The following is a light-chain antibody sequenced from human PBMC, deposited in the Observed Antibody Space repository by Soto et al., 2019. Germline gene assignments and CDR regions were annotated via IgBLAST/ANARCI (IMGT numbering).Light chain of an antibody. CDR3: QTWDTGTVV. J-gene: IGLJ2*01. CDR1: SGHSSYA. V-gene: IGLV4-69*01. CDR2: LNSDGSH. Sequence: QTVVTQSPSASASLGASVKLTCTLSSGHSSYAIAWHQQQPEKGPRYLMKLNSDGSHDKGDGIPDRFSGSSSGAERYLTISSLQSEDEADYYCQTWDTGTVVFGGGTKLTVL.